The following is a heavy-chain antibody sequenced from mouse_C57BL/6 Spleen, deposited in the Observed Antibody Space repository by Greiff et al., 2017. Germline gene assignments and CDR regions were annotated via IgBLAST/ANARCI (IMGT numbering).Heavy chain of an antibody. V-gene: IGHV1-55*01. CDR3: ARLLRSACFAY. J-gene: IGHJ3*01. CDR1: GYTFTSYW. D-gene: IGHD1-1*01. CDR2: IYPGSGST. Sequence: QVQLQQPGAELVKPGASVKMSCKASGYTFTSYWINWVKQRPGQGLEWIGDIYPGSGSTNYNEKFKSKATLTVDTSSSTSYRQLSSLTSEDAAVYYCARLLRSACFAYWGQGTLVTVSA.